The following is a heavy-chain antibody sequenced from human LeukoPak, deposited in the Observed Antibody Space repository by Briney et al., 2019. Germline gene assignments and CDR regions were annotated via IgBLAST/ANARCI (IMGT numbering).Heavy chain of an antibody. J-gene: IGHJ3*02. CDR2: IWYDGSNK. D-gene: IGHD3-22*01. V-gene: IGHV3-33*06. Sequence: GGSLRLSCAASGFTFSSYSMHWVRQAPGKGLEWVAVIWYDGSNKYYADSVKGRFTISRDNSKNTLYLQMNSLRAEDTAVYYCAKDRYYYDSSGYEIDAFDIWGQGTMVTVSS. CDR3: AKDRYYYDSSGYEIDAFDI. CDR1: GFTFSSYS.